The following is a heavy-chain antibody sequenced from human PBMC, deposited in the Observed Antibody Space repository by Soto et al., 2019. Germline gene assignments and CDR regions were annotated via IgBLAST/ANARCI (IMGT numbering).Heavy chain of an antibody. D-gene: IGHD3-3*01. V-gene: IGHV3-23*02. J-gene: IGHJ4*02. CDR1: GFTFSSSP. CDR2: IRNDGGSM. CDR3: VRDRYTMIDFWSAFSSD. Sequence: EVQLVQSGGGLVQPGGSLRLSCAASGFTFSSSPMSWVRQVPGKGLEWISAIRNDGGSMYYVESVKGRFTISRDNSKNTSSLRMKNLRAEDTAIYYCVRDRYTMIDFWSAFSSDWGQGALVIVSS.